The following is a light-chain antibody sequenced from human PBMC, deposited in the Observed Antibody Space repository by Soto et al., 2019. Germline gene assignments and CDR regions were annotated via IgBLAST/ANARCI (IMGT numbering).Light chain of an antibody. J-gene: IGKJ1*01. V-gene: IGKV1-39*01. CDR2: AAS. CDR3: QQSYSTPRT. CDR1: QSISSY. Sequence: DIQMTQSPSSLSASVGDRVTITCRASQSISSYLNWYQQKPGKAPKLLIYAASSLQSGVPSRFSGSVSGTDFTLTIIRLQPEDFATYYCQQSYSTPRTCGQGTKVEIK.